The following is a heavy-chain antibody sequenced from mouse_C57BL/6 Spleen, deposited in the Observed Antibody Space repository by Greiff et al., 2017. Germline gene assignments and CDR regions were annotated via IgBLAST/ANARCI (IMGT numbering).Heavy chain of an antibody. D-gene: IGHD1-1*01. V-gene: IGHV1-69*01. CDR1: GYTFTSYW. Sequence: QVQLQQPGAELVMPGASVKLSCKVSGYTFTSYWMHWVKQRPGQGLEWIGEIDPSDRYTNYNQKFKGKSKLTVDKSSSTAYMQLSSLTSADSAVYYCARGTTVPGLDYWGQGTTLTVSS. CDR2: IDPSDRYT. CDR3: ARGTTVPGLDY. J-gene: IGHJ2*01.